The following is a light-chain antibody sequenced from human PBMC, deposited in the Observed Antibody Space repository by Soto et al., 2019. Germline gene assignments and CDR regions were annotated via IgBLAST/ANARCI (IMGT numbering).Light chain of an antibody. CDR2: GAT. CDR3: QQYYNWPRT. CDR1: QTVRDN. Sequence: VMTQSPATLSVSPGERATLSCRASQTVRDNLGWYQQKPGQPPRLLIYGATTRATGIPARFSGSGSGTEFTLTISSLQPEDFAVYYCQQYYNWPRTFGQGTKVDIK. J-gene: IGKJ1*01. V-gene: IGKV3-15*01.